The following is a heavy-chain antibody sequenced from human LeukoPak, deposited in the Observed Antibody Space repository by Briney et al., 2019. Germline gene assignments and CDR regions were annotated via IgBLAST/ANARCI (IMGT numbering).Heavy chain of an antibody. J-gene: IGHJ3*02. D-gene: IGHD5-12*01. CDR2: ISGSGGST. CDR3: AKVQIARGVATITEDAFDI. Sequence: GGSLRLSCAASGFTFSSYAMSWVRQAPGKGLEWVSAISGSGGSTYYADSVKGRFTISRDNSKNTLYLQMNSLRAEDTAVYYCAKVQIARGVATITEDAFDIWGQGTMVTVSS. CDR1: GFTFSSYA. V-gene: IGHV3-23*01.